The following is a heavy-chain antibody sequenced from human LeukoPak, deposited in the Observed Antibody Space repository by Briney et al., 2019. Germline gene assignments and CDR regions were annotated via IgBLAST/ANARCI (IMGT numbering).Heavy chain of an antibody. J-gene: IGHJ4*02. CDR2: IYPGDSDT. Sequence: GESLKISCKGSGYTFTSYWIGWVRQMPGKGLEWMGIIYPGDSDTRYSPSFQGQVTISDDKSISTAYLQWSSLKASDTAMYYCARHEPYYYDSSGYPPFDYWGQGTLVTVSS. CDR3: ARHEPYYYDSSGYPPFDY. D-gene: IGHD3-22*01. V-gene: IGHV5-51*01. CDR1: GYTFTSYW.